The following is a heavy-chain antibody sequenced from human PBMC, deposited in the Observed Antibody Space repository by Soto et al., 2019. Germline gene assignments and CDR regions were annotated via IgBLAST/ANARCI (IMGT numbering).Heavy chain of an antibody. J-gene: IGHJ4*02. CDR2: IFYSGST. Sequence: QVQLQVSGPGLVKPSETLSLTCTVSGGSISSYYWSWIRQPPGKRLEWIGYIFYSGSTNYNPSLMSRVTISVDTSKNQFSLKLSSVTAADTAVYYCARRYGDAVDFWGQGTLVTVSS. CDR3: ARRYGDAVDF. D-gene: IGHD4-17*01. CDR1: GGSISSYY. V-gene: IGHV4-59*01.